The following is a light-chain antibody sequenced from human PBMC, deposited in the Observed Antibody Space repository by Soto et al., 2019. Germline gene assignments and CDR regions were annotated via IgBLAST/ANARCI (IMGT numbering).Light chain of an antibody. Sequence: QSVLTQSPSVSGALGQRVTISCTGSSSNIEAGYDVHWYRQVPGTAPKLLIYGNNIGPSGVPDRFSGSKSGTSASLAISGLQTEDGADYYCQSYDSSLRGVVFGGGTKVTVL. CDR3: QSYDSSLRGVV. J-gene: IGLJ2*01. CDR2: GNN. CDR1: SSNIEAGYD. V-gene: IGLV1-40*01.